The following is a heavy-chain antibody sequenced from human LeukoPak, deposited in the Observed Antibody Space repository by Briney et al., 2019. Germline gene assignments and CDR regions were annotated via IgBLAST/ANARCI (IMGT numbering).Heavy chain of an antibody. CDR1: GFTFSSYS. CDR3: ARDKVLYYYDSSGYYYYGMDV. CDR2: ISSSSSYI. J-gene: IGHJ6*02. Sequence: PGGSLRLSCAASGFTFSSYSMNWVRQAPGKGLEWVSSISSSSSYIYYADSVKGRFTISRDNAKNSLYLQMNSLRAEDTAVYYCARDKVLYYYDSSGYYYYGMDVWGQGTTVTVSS. D-gene: IGHD3-22*01. V-gene: IGHV3-21*01.